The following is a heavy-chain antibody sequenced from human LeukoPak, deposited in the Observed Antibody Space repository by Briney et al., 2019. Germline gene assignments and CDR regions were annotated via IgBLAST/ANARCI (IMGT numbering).Heavy chain of an antibody. D-gene: IGHD3-22*01. V-gene: IGHV1-2*02. Sequence: ASVKVSSQAYGYTFTDSFIHWVRHTPEQRLEWMGWINPDSGGTNYAQKFQGRVTMTRDTSISTAYMELSRLTSDDRAMFYCARAPNYYDGGGYYTRTFDYWGQGSLVTVSS. J-gene: IGHJ4*02. CDR3: ARAPNYYDGGGYYTRTFDY. CDR1: GYTFTDSF. CDR2: INPDSGGT.